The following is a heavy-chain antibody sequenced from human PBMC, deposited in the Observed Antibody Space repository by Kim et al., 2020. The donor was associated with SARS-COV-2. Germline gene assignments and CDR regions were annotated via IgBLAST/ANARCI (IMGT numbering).Heavy chain of an antibody. CDR1: GFTFSSYW. D-gene: IGHD6-19*01. CDR3: ARDGDLYSSGKDAFDI. V-gene: IGHV3-7*01. J-gene: IGHJ3*02. CDR2: IKQDGNQK. Sequence: GGSLRLSCAASGFTFSSYWMTWVRQAPGKGLEWVANIKQDGNQKYYVDPVKGRFTISRDNAKNSLYLQMNSLRAEDTAVYYCARDGDLYSSGKDAFDIWGQGTMVTVSS.